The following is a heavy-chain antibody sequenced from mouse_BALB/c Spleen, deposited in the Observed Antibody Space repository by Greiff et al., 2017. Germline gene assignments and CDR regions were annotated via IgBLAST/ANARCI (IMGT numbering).Heavy chain of an antibody. CDR1: GYTFTNYW. Sequence: QVQLQQSGAELVRPGTSVKISCKASGYTFTNYWLGWVKQRPGHGLEWIGDIYPGGGYTNYNEKFKGKATLTADTSSSTAYMQLSSLTSEDSAVYFCARDGNYPYFDYWGQGTTLTVSS. V-gene: IGHV1-63*02. CDR3: ARDGNYPYFDY. J-gene: IGHJ2*01. CDR2: IYPGGGYT. D-gene: IGHD2-1*01.